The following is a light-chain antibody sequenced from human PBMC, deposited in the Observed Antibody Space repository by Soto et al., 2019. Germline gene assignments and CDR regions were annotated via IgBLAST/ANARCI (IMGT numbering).Light chain of an antibody. Sequence: DIQMTQSPSTLSASVGDRVTITCRASQSISSWLAWYQQKPGKAPKLLIYDASSLESGVPSRFSGSGSETECTLTISSLQPDDFATYYCQQYNSYSVTFGQGTKVEIK. CDR1: QSISSW. CDR2: DAS. CDR3: QQYNSYSVT. V-gene: IGKV1-5*01. J-gene: IGKJ1*01.